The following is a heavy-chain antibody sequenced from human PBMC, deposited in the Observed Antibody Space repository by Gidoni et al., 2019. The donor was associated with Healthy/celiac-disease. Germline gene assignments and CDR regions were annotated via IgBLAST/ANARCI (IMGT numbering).Heavy chain of an antibody. CDR3: ARVLAVAGYFDY. V-gene: IGHV4-38-2*01. CDR1: GYPSSSGYY. Sequence: QVQLQESGPGLGKPSETLSLTCAVAGYPSSSGYYWGWIRQPPGKGLEWIGSIYPSGSTYYNPSLKSRVTISVDTSKNQFSLKLSSVTAADTAVYYCARVLAVAGYFDYWGQGTLVTVSS. CDR2: IYPSGST. D-gene: IGHD6-19*01. J-gene: IGHJ4*02.